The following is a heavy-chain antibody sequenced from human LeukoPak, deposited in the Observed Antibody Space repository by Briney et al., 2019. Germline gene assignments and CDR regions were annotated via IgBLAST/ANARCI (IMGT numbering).Heavy chain of an antibody. D-gene: IGHD3-16*01. J-gene: IGHJ4*02. CDR3: ARVRMGDDFNPFDY. Sequence: GGSLRLSCAASGFTFSSFWTYWVRHAPGKGLVWVSRIKSDGSETLYADSVKGRFTISRDNAKNTLYLQMNSLRAEDTAVYYCARVRMGDDFNPFDYWAREPWSPSPQ. CDR1: GFTFSSFW. V-gene: IGHV3-74*01. CDR2: IKSDGSET.